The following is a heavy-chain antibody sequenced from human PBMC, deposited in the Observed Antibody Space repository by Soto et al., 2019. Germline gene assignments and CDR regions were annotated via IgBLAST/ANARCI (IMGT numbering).Heavy chain of an antibody. Sequence: SPASVKVSCKASGYTFTSYGISWVRQAPGQGLEWMGWSSDYNGKTKYAQKLQGRVTMTTDTSTSTAYMELRSLRSDDTAVYYCARYWFYCYYAHYYVIAFSAQRTTVPVSS. CDR1: GYTFTSYG. CDR2: SSDYNGKT. J-gene: IGHJ6*02. V-gene: IGHV1-18*01. D-gene: IGHD4-17*01. CDR3: ARYWFYCYYAHYYVIAF.